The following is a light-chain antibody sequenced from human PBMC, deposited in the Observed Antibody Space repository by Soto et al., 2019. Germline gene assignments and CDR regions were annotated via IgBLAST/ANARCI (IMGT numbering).Light chain of an antibody. CDR2: GAS. J-gene: IGKJ1*01. CDR1: QSVSNY. CDR3: QQYNSYWT. Sequence: EIVMTQSPATLSVSPGEGATLSCRASQSVSNYLAWYQQKPGQAPRLLIYGASIRATGIPARFSGSGSGTDFTLTISRLEPDDFATYYCQQYNSYWTFGQGTKVDIK. V-gene: IGKV3-15*01.